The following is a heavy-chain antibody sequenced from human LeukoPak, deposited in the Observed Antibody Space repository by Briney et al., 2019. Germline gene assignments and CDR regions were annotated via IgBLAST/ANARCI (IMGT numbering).Heavy chain of an antibody. CDR3: VRHGGYCTSTSCLEYFQH. Sequence: SETLSLTCTVSGGSISSYYWGWIRQPPGKGLEWIGSIYHSGSTYYNPSLKSRVTISVDTSTNQFSLKLRSVTAADTAVHYCVRHGGYCTSTSCLEYFQHWGQGTLVTVSS. J-gene: IGHJ1*01. CDR1: GGSISSYY. V-gene: IGHV4-39*01. D-gene: IGHD2-2*01. CDR2: IYHSGST.